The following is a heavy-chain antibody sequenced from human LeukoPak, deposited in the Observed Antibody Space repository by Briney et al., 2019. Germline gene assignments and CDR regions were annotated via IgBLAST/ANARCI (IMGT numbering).Heavy chain of an antibody. CDR2: ISSSSSYI. V-gene: IGHV3-21*01. Sequence: GGSLRLSCAASGFTFSSYSMNWVRQAPGKGLEWVSSISSSSSYIYYADSVKGRFTISRDNAKNSLYLKRNSLRAEDTAVYYCARDIGGCIMTCSGYDYWGQGTLVTVSS. CDR1: GFTFSSYS. D-gene: IGHD3-16*01. J-gene: IGHJ4*02. CDR3: ARDIGGCIMTCSGYDY.